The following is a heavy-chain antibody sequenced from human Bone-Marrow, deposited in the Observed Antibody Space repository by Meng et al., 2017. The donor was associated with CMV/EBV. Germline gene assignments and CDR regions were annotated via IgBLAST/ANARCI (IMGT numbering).Heavy chain of an antibody. D-gene: IGHD2-15*01. Sequence: TFSGFGKHWVRQAPGKGLQWVAVISSDGSNKYYGDSVQGRFTISRDNSKNTLYLQMNSLRAEDTAVYYCAKDLTGGYCVGGGCRRLDPWGQGTLVTVSS. CDR1: TFSGFG. CDR3: AKDLTGGYCVGGGCRRLDP. CDR2: ISSDGSNK. J-gene: IGHJ5*02. V-gene: IGHV3-30*18.